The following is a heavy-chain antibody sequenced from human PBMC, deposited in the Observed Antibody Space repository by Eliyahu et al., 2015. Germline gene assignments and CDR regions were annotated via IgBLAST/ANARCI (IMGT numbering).Heavy chain of an antibody. V-gene: IGHV4-34*01. CDR2: INHSGST. Sequence: QVQLQQWGAGLLKPSETLSLTCAVYGGSFSGYYWXWIRQPPGKGLEWIGEINHSGSTNYNPSLKSRVTISVDTSKNQFSLKLSSVTAADTAVYYCARGGGGYDSSGYYHPLRYWGQGTLVTVSS. D-gene: IGHD3-22*01. J-gene: IGHJ4*02. CDR1: GGSFSGYY. CDR3: ARGGGGYDSSGYYHPLRY.